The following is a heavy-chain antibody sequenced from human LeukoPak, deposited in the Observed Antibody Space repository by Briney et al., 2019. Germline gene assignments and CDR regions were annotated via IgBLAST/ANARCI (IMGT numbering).Heavy chain of an antibody. J-gene: IGHJ3*02. CDR2: ISGSGGST. CDR3: ARDGRRDSDAFDI. D-gene: IGHD1-1*01. CDR1: GFTFISYA. Sequence: GGSLRLSCAASGFTFISYAMSWVRQAPGKGLEWVSAISGSGGSTYYADSVKGRFTISRDNSKNTLYLQMNSLRAEDTAVYYCARDGRRDSDAFDIWGQGTMVTVSS. V-gene: IGHV3-23*01.